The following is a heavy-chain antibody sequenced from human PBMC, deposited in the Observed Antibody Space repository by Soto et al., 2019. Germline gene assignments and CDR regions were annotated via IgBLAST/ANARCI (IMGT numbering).Heavy chain of an antibody. CDR1: GFSFSTYP. CDR2: ISGSGGDT. D-gene: IGHD4-17*01. Sequence: GVLRLSCAASGFSFSTYPMIWVRQAPGKRLEGVSSISGSGGDTYYIDSVKGRFTISRDNSKNTVYLQMNSLRAEDTAVYYCAKILSTVSTYYYGMDVWGQGTTVTVSS. J-gene: IGHJ6*02. V-gene: IGHV3-23*01. CDR3: AKILSTVSTYYYGMDV.